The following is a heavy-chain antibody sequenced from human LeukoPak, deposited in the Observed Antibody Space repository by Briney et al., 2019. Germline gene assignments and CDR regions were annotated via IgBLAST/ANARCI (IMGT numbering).Heavy chain of an antibody. CDR1: GFTFGTHA. CDR3: TRYSGRTDY. J-gene: IGHJ4*02. CDR2: IRSKTFGGTT. D-gene: IGHD5-18*01. Sequence: GGSLRLSCAASGFTFGTHAVSWFRQAPGKGLEWVAFIRSKTFGGTTEYAASVKGRFTISRDDSKSIAYLQINSLKTEDTAVYYCTRYSGRTDYWGQGTLVSVSS. V-gene: IGHV3-49*03.